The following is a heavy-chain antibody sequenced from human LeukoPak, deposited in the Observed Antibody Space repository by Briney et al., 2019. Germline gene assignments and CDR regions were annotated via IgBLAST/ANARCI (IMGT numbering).Heavy chain of an antibody. Sequence: SETLSLTCTVSAGSISSYYWSWIRQPPGKGLEWISFISDSGSTKYNPSLKSRVTISVDTSKNQFSLKLSSVTAADTAVYYCARHFVGREIVFDYWGQGTLVTVSS. CDR3: ARHFVGREIVFDY. D-gene: IGHD2-15*01. CDR2: ISDSGST. J-gene: IGHJ4*02. CDR1: AGSISSYY. V-gene: IGHV4-59*08.